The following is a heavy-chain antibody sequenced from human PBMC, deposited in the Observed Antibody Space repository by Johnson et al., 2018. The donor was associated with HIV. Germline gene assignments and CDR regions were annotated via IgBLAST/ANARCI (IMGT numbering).Heavy chain of an antibody. CDR2: ISSSGTIV. CDR1: GFTFSDYY. D-gene: IGHD3-3*01. CDR3: GRGGRVVMEDVFGI. V-gene: IGHV3-11*01. Sequence: VQLVESGGGLVQPGGSLRLSCAASGFTFSDYYMSWIRQAPGKGLEWVSYISSSGTIVYYADSVKGRFTISRDNAKNSLSLQINSLRAEDTAVYFCGRGGRVVMEDVFGIWGQGTMVTVSS. J-gene: IGHJ3*02.